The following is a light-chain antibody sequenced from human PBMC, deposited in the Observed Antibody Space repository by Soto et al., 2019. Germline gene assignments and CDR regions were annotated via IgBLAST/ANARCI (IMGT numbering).Light chain of an antibody. CDR1: RSVSSSF. CDR2: GAS. J-gene: IGKJ1*01. V-gene: IGKV3-20*01. Sequence: VLTHSPVHLSWSPGERATLSFRASRSVSSSFLAWYQQKPGQAPRLLIYGASSRATGIPDRFSGSGSGTDFTLTIRRLEPEDFAVYYCQQYGTSRTFGQGTKVDIK. CDR3: QQYGTSRT.